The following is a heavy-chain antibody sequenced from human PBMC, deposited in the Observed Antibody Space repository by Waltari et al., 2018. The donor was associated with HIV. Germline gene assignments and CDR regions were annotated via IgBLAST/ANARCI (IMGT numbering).Heavy chain of an antibody. Sequence: QVQLQESGPGLVKPSETLSLTCTVSGGSISSYYWSWIRQPPGKGLEWIGYIYYSGSTNSNPSLKSRVTISVDTSKNQFSLKLSSVTAADTAVYYCARQGDDYSTDYYYYGMDVWGQGTTVTVSS. V-gene: IGHV4-59*08. CDR2: IYYSGST. CDR1: GGSISSYY. J-gene: IGHJ6*02. D-gene: IGHD4-4*01. CDR3: ARQGDDYSTDYYYYGMDV.